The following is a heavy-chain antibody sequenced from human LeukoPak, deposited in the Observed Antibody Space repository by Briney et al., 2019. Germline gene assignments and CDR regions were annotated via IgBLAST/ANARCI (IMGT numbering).Heavy chain of an antibody. CDR1: GGSVSSNTYY. D-gene: IGHD5/OR15-5a*01. CDR3: ATSDTVSTYNWFDP. Sequence: SETLSLTCTVSGGSVSSNTYYWGWIRRPPGKGLEWIGNIHYSGSTYYNPSLKSRVTISVDTSKNQFSLNLSSLTAADTAVYYCATSDTVSTYNWFDPWGQGTLVTVSS. CDR2: IHYSGST. J-gene: IGHJ5*02. V-gene: IGHV4-39*01.